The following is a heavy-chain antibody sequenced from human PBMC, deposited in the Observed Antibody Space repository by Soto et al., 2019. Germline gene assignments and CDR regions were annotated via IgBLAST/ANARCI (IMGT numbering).Heavy chain of an antibody. CDR3: ARFSGGSYNTYYFYYGMDV. D-gene: IGHD2-15*01. CDR2: ISAYNGNT. J-gene: IGHJ6*04. CDR1: GYTFTSYG. V-gene: IGHV1-18*04. Sequence: ASVKVSCKASGYTFTSYGISWGRQAPGQGLDWMGWISAYNGNTKYAQDLQGRVTMTTDTSTSTAYMELRSLRSDDTAMYYCARFSGGSYNTYYFYYGMDVWGKGTTVTVSS.